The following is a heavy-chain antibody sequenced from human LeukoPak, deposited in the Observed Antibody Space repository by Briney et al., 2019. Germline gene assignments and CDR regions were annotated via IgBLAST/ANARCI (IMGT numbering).Heavy chain of an antibody. CDR3: AREDIVVVPAAIRGWYYYMDV. V-gene: IGHV3-7*01. CDR2: IKQDGSEK. D-gene: IGHD2-2*02. Sequence: GGSLRLSCAASGFTFSSYWMSWVRQAPGKGLEWVANIKQDGSEKYYVDSVKGRFTISRDNAKNSLYLQMNSLRAEDTAVYYCAREDIVVVPAAIRGWYYYMDVWGKGTTVTVSS. CDR1: GFTFSSYW. J-gene: IGHJ6*03.